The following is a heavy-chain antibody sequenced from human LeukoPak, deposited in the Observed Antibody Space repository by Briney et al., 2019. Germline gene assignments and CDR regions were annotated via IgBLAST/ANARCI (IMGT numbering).Heavy chain of an antibody. CDR1: GGSISSYY. CDR2: IYYSGTT. CDR3: ARGVYIAAAQYGY. J-gene: IGHJ4*01. D-gene: IGHD6-13*01. V-gene: IGHV4-59*01. Sequence: PSETLSLTCTVSGGSISSYYWSWIRQPPGKGLEWIGYIYYSGTTNYNPSLKSRVTIPVDTSKNQLSLKLSSVTAADTAVYYCARGVYIAAAQYGYWGQGTLVTVSS.